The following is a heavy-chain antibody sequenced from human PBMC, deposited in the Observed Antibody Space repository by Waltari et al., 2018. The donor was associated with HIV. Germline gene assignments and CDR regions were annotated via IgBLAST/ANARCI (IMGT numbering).Heavy chain of an antibody. V-gene: IGHV1-69*01. CDR1: GGTFSSYA. J-gene: IGHJ3*02. CDR2: IIPIFGTA. Sequence: QVQLVQSGAEVKKPGSSVKVSCKASGGTFSSYAISWVRQAPGQGLEWMGGIIPIFGTANYAQKFQGRVTITADESTSTAYMELSSLRSEDTAVYYCATVRVASPGLGDAFDIWGQGTMVTVSS. CDR3: ATVRVASPGLGDAFDI. D-gene: IGHD6-19*01.